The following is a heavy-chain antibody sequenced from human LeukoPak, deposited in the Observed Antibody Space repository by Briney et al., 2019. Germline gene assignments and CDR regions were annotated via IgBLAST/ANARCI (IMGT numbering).Heavy chain of an antibody. J-gene: IGHJ6*02. CDR1: GYTFTSYD. Sequence: GASVKVSCKASGYTFTSYDINWVRQATGQGLEWMGWMNPNSGNTGYAQKFQGRVTMTRNTSISTAYMELSSLRSEDTAVYYCARVGPNSQLSGYDFWSGYIYYYYGMDVWGQGTTVTVS. CDR2: MNPNSGNT. V-gene: IGHV1-8*01. D-gene: IGHD3-3*01. CDR3: ARVGPNSQLSGYDFWSGYIYYYYGMDV.